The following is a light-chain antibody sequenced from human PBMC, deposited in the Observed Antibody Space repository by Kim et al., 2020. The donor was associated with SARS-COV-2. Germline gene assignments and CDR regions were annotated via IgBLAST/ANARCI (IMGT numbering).Light chain of an antibody. Sequence: GKPETRTGTRSTNAIATNGVAWSRQHPGSAPPTLIYKNDQRPSGVPDRFSGSIDRAAASASITSSGRKNEDEADYSGQSYDSSAGVFGGGTQLTVL. CDR2: KND. CDR3: QSYDSSAGV. J-gene: IGLJ3*02. V-gene: IGLV6-57*03. CDR1: TNAIATNG.